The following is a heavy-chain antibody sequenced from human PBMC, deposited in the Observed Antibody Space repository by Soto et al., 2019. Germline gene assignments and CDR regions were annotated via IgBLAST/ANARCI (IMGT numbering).Heavy chain of an antibody. CDR1: GFTFSSYG. J-gene: IGHJ6*02. D-gene: IGHD1-26*01. CDR2: IWYDGSNK. Sequence: VQLVESGGGVVQPGRSLRLSCAASGFTFSSYGMHWVRQAPGKGLEWVAVIWYDGSNKYYADSVKGRFTISRDNSKNTLYLQMNSLRAEDTAVYYCARRFGPSGSFDWDYYYYGMDVWGQGTTVTVSS. V-gene: IGHV3-33*01. CDR3: ARRFGPSGSFDWDYYYYGMDV.